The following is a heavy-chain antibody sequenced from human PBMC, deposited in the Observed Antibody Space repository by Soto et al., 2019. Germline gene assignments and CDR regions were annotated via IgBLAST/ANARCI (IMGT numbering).Heavy chain of an antibody. CDR1: GFTFSRYG. CDR3: AKAGLEWLLYRSGFGMDV. CDR2: ISYDGSNK. J-gene: IGHJ6*02. V-gene: IGHV3-30*18. D-gene: IGHD3-3*01. Sequence: QVQLVESGGGVVQPGRSLRLSCAASGFTFSRYGMHWVRQVPGKGLEWVAVISYDGSNKYYADSVKCRFTISRDNSKNTLYLQMNSLRVEDTAVYYCAKAGLEWLLYRSGFGMDVWGQGTTVTVSS.